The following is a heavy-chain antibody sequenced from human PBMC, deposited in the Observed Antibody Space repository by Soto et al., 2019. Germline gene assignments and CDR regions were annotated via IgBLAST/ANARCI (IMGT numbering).Heavy chain of an antibody. CDR2: INHSGSN. Sequence: SATLSHTCAVYGGSFSGYYWSWIRQPPGKVLDWIWEINHSGSNNYNPSLKSRVTISVDTSKNQFSLKMSSVTAADTAVYYCAIAKLYNWFDXWGQVTLFTVSX. D-gene: IGHD6-6*01. V-gene: IGHV4-34*01. CDR1: GGSFSGYY. CDR3: AIAKLYNWFDX. J-gene: IGHJ5*02.